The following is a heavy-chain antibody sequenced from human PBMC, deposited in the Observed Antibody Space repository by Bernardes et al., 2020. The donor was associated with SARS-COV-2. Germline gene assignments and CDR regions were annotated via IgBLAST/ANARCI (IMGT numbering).Heavy chain of an antibody. CDR1: GGSISSYY. CDR3: ARRSNGDYAYWYFDL. D-gene: IGHD4-17*01. CDR2: IYYSGST. Sequence: WDTLSLTCTVSGGSISSYYWSWIQQPPGKGLEWIGYIYYSGSTNYNPSLKSRVTISVDTSKNQFSLKLSSVTAADTAVYYCARRSNGDYAYWYFDLWGRGTLVTVSS. J-gene: IGHJ2*01. V-gene: IGHV4-59*08.